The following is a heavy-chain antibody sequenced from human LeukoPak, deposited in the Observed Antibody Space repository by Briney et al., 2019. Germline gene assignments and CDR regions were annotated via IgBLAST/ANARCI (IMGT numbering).Heavy chain of an antibody. Sequence: SETLSLTCTVSGGSINSYYWNWIRQPPGKGLEWIGYIYYSGRTDYNPSLKSRVTISVDTSKHQFSMKLKSVTAADTAVYFCARGRWLPNAFDIWGQGTMVTVFS. V-gene: IGHV4-59*01. CDR2: IYYSGRT. CDR1: GGSINSYY. D-gene: IGHD5-24*01. J-gene: IGHJ3*02. CDR3: ARGRWLPNAFDI.